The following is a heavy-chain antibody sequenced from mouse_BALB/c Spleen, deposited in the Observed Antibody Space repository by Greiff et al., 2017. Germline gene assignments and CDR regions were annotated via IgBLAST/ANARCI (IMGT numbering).Heavy chain of an antibody. D-gene: IGHD2-1*01. V-gene: IGHV3-8*02. CDR3: ARRDGNYEDWYFDV. CDR2: ISYSGST. J-gene: IGHJ1*01. Sequence: EVKLQESGPSLVKPSQTLSLTCSVTGDSITSGYWNWIRKFPGNKLEYMGYISYSGSTYYNPSLKSRISITRDTSKNQYYLQLNSVTTEDTATYYCARRDGNYEDWYFDVWGAGTTVTVSS. CDR1: GDSITSGY.